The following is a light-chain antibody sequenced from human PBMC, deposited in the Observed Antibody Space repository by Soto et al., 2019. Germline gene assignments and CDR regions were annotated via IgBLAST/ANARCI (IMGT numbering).Light chain of an antibody. CDR2: DDT. V-gene: IGLV3-21*02. Sequence: SYHLTQPPSVSFAPGQTARITCVGNNLGSTTVHWYQQKPGQAPVLVVYDDTDRPSGIPERFSGSNSGNTATLTIAWVEAGDEADYYCQVSDSSGDHQVFGSGTKVTVL. CDR3: QVSDSSGDHQV. CDR1: NLGSTT. J-gene: IGLJ1*01.